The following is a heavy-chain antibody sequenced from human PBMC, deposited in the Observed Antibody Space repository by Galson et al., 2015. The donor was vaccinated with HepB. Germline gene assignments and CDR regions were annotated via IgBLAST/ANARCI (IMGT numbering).Heavy chain of an antibody. Sequence: SLRLSCAASGFTFSDYYMSWIRQAPGKGLEWVSYISSSGSTIYYADSVKGRFTISRDNAKNSLYLQMNSLRAEDTAVYYCASGYDYVWGSYRFNWDYWGQGTLVTVSS. CDR2: ISSSGSTI. J-gene: IGHJ4*02. CDR3: ASGYDYVWGSYRFNWDY. CDR1: GFTFSDYY. D-gene: IGHD3-16*02. V-gene: IGHV3-11*01.